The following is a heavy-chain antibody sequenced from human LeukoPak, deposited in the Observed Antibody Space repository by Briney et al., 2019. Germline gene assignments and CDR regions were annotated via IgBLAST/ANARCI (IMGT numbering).Heavy chain of an antibody. CDR1: GGSFSSSVYY. CDR3: AGGTTYAMDV. Sequence: SETLSLTCTVSGGSFSSSVYYWGWIRQPPGKGLDWIGSIYYSGSTYYNPSLKSRDTISVDTSKNQFSLKLSSVTAADTAVYYCAGGTTYAMDVWGQGTTVTVSS. CDR2: IYYSGST. V-gene: IGHV4-39*01. D-gene: IGHD1-7*01. J-gene: IGHJ6*02.